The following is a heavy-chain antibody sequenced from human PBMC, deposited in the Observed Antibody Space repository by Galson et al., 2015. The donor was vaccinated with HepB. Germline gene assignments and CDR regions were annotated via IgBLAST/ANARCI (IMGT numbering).Heavy chain of an antibody. CDR3: TTDSLSNYYGSGRSDPMIPDY. D-gene: IGHD3-10*01. Sequence: SLRLSCAASGFTFSNAWMNWVRQAPGKGLEWVGRIKSKTDGGTTDYAAPVKGRFTISRDDSKNTLYLQMNSLKTEDTAVYYCTTDSLSNYYGSGRSDPMIPDYWGQGTLVTVSS. CDR2: IKSKTDGGTT. CDR1: GFTFSNAW. J-gene: IGHJ4*02. V-gene: IGHV3-15*07.